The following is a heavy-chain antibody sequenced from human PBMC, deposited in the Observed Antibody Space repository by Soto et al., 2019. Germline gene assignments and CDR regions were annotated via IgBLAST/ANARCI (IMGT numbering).Heavy chain of an antibody. CDR2: IIPILGIA. Sequence: QVQLVQSGAEVKKPGSSVKVSCKASGGTFSSYTISWVRQAPGQGLEWMGRIIPILGIANYAQKFQGRVTITADKSTSTAYMELSSLRSEDTAVYYCARDPKRTYPHFDYWGQGTLVTVSS. CDR1: GGTFSSYT. V-gene: IGHV1-69*08. D-gene: IGHD2-2*02. CDR3: ARDPKRTYPHFDY. J-gene: IGHJ4*02.